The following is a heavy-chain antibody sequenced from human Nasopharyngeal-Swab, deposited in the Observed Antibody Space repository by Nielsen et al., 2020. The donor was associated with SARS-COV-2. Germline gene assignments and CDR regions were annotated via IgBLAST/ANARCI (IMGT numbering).Heavy chain of an antibody. CDR3: VRGYDY. J-gene: IGHJ4*02. V-gene: IGHV3-23*01. CDR2: ISGSGDISGSGGTT. D-gene: IGHD5-12*01. Sequence: GESLKISCVASGYPFRTYGMSWVRQAPGKGLEWVSAISGSGDISGSGGTTYYADSVKGRFTISRDNSKSTLYLQMNSLKDEDTAVYYCVRGYDYWGQGTLVTVSS. CDR1: GYPFRTYG.